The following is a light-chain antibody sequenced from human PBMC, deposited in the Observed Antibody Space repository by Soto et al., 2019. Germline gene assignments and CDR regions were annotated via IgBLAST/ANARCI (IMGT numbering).Light chain of an antibody. V-gene: IGLV1-44*01. Sequence: QSVPTQPPSASGTPGQRVTIYCSGSSSNIGSNTVNWYQQLPGTAPKLLIYSNNQRPSGVPDRFSGSKSGTSASLAISGLQSEDEADYYCAAWDDSLNGLVVFGGGTKVTVL. CDR3: AAWDDSLNGLVV. CDR2: SNN. J-gene: IGLJ2*01. CDR1: SSNIGSNT.